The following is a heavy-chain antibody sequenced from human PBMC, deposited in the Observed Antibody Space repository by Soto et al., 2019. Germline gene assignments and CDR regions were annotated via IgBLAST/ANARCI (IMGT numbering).Heavy chain of an antibody. CDR2: IYHSGST. V-gene: IGHV4-4*02. CDR1: GGSISSSYW. CDR3: ARVSGSYHYGMDV. Sequence: QVQLQESGPGLVKPSGTLSLTCAVSGGSISSSYWWSWVRQPPGKGLEWIGEIYHSGSTNYNTSLKSRVTISVDKSKNQFSLKVTSVTAADTAVYYCARVSGSYHYGMDVWGQGTTVTVSS. J-gene: IGHJ6*02.